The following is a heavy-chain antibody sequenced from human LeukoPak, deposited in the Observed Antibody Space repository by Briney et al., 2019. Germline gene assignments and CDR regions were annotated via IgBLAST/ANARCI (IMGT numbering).Heavy chain of an antibody. CDR2: INPNSGGT. J-gene: IGHJ4*02. CDR1: GYTFTGYY. D-gene: IGHD1-26*01. CDR3: AREGDSGSRGGFDY. Sequence: ASVKVSCKASGYTFTGYYMHWVRQAPGQGLEWMGRINPNSGGTNYAQKFQGRVTMTRDTSIRTAYMELSRLRSDDTAVYYCAREGDSGSRGGFDYWGQGTLVTVSS. V-gene: IGHV1-2*06.